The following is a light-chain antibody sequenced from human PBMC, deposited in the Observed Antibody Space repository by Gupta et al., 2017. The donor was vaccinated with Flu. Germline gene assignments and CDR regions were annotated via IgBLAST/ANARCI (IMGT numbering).Light chain of an antibody. CDR1: QGISNY. V-gene: IGKV1-27*01. CDR2: AAS. CDR3: QKDNSAILT. Sequence: GDRVTITRRASQGISNYLAWYQQKPGEVPKLLIYAASTLQSGVPSRFSGSGSGTDFTLTISSLHPEDVATYYCQKDNSAILTFGGGTKVEIK. J-gene: IGKJ4*01.